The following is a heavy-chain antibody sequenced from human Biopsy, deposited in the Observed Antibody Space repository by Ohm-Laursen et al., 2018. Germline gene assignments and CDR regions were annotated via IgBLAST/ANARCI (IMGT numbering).Heavy chain of an antibody. V-gene: IGHV4-4*07. CDR3: ARDRDRRGWFDP. CDR2: LYTSGDT. Sequence: SDTLSLTCSVSGGLNSNYYWSWVRQSAGKGLEWIGRLYTSGDTNYNPSLKSRVSVSEDTSRRQFSLRLTSLTAADTAVYYCARDRDRRGWFDPWGQGTPVTVSS. CDR1: GGLNSNYY. D-gene: IGHD1-14*01. J-gene: IGHJ5*02.